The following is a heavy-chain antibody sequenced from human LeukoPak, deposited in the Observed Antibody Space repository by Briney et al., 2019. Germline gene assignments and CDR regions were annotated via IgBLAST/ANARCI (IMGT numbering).Heavy chain of an antibody. V-gene: IGHV3-30-3*01. CDR3: ARDSLIVGAFFDY. Sequence: HTGGSLRLSCAASGFTLSSYAMHWVRQAPGKGLEWVAVISYDGSNKYYADSVKGRFTISRDNSKNTLYLQMNSLRAEDTAVYYCARDSLIVGAFFDYWGQGTLVTVSS. J-gene: IGHJ4*02. CDR1: GFTLSSYA. D-gene: IGHD1-26*01. CDR2: ISYDGSNK.